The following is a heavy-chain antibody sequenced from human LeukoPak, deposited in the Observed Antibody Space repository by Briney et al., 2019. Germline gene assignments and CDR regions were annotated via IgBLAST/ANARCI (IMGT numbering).Heavy chain of an antibody. D-gene: IGHD3-10*01. V-gene: IGHV3-21*01. Sequence: GGSLRLSCAASGFTFSSYSMNWVRQAPGKGLVWVSSISSSSSYIYYADSVKGRFTISRDNAKNSLYLQMNSLRAEDTAVYYCARVPKSGYYYYYYMDVWGKGTTVTVSS. CDR1: GFTFSSYS. CDR3: ARVPKSGYYYYYYMDV. CDR2: ISSSSSYI. J-gene: IGHJ6*03.